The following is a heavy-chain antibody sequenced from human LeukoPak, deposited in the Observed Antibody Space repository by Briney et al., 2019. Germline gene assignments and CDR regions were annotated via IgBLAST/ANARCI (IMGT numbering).Heavy chain of an antibody. V-gene: IGHV3-30*18. CDR1: GFTFSNYG. J-gene: IGHJ5*02. CDR2: ISSHETNI. D-gene: IGHD2-15*01. Sequence: GGSLRLSCATSGFTFSNYGMHWVRQAAGKGLEWVAVISSHETNIRYGDSVRGRFTVSRDNAKNTVYLQMNSLGADDTAVYYCAKDPYRVVFATGNYLDPWGQGTLVTVSS. CDR3: AKDPYRVVFATGNYLDP.